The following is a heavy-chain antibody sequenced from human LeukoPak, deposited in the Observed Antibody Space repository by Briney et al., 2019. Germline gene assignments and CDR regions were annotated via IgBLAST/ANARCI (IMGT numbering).Heavy chain of an antibody. CDR3: ARNGLGEWELLHV. D-gene: IGHD1-26*01. CDR1: GFTFSRYW. CDR2: INRDGSII. J-gene: IGHJ4*02. Sequence: GGSLRLSCAASGFTFSRYWMHWVRQVPGKGLVWVSRINRDGSIISYADSERGRFTISRDNAKNTLYLQMNGLRAEDTAVYYCARNGLGEWELLHVWGQGTLVTVSS. V-gene: IGHV3-74*01.